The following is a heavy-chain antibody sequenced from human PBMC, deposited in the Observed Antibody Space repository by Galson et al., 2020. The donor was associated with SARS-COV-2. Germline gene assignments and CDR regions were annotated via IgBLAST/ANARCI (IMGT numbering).Heavy chain of an antibody. D-gene: IGHD3-10*02. CDR3: ARDVQGVGGFPYYWAMGV. CDR1: GYTFTSYY. V-gene: IGHV1-46*01. Sequence: ASVKVSCKASGYTFTSYYVHWVRQAPGQGLEWMGMINPSGGSTNYAQKFQGRVAMTRDKSTSTVYMELSILTSEDTAVYYCARDVQGVGGFPYYWAMGVWGQGTTVTVPS. J-gene: IGHJ6*02. CDR2: INPSGGST.